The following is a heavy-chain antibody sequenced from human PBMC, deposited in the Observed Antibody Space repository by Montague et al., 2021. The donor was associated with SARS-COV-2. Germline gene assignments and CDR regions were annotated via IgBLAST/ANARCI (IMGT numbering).Heavy chain of an antibody. CDR2: ISYDGSNK. V-gene: IGHV3-30*04. CDR3: ARDYDDYIWGSWGPFDY. J-gene: IGHJ4*02. CDR1: GFTFSSYA. D-gene: IGHD3-16*01. Sequence: SLRLSCAASGFTFSSYAMHWVRQAPGKGLEWVAVISYDGSNKYYADSVKGRFTISRDNSKNTLYLQMNSLRAEDTAVYYYARDYDDYIWGSWGPFDYWGQGTLVTVSS.